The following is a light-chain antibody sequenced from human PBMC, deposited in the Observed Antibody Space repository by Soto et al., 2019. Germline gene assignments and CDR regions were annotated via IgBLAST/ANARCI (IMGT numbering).Light chain of an antibody. J-gene: IGKJ2*01. CDR3: QQYDSWSPYT. CDR2: KAS. CDR1: QTISSS. V-gene: IGKV1-5*03. Sequence: DIQMTQFPPTLSASIGDRVTITCRASQTISSSLAWYQQKPGKAPKLLIYKASTLETGVPSRFSGSGSGTEFTLTISRLQPDDFATYYCQQYDSWSPYTFGQGTRLKVK.